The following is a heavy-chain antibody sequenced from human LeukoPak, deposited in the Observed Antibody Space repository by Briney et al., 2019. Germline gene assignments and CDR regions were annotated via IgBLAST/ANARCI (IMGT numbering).Heavy chain of an antibody. CDR1: GFTLSSYG. V-gene: IGHV3-30*02. J-gene: IGHJ4*02. CDR2: IRYDGSNK. CDR3: ANARQYYYDSSGPWDY. Sequence: HPGGSLRLSCAASGFTLSSYGMHWVRQAPGKGLEWVAFIRYDGSNKYYADSVKGRFTISRDNSKNTLYLQMNSLRAEDTAVYYCANARQYYYDSSGPWDYWGQGTLVTVSS. D-gene: IGHD3-22*01.